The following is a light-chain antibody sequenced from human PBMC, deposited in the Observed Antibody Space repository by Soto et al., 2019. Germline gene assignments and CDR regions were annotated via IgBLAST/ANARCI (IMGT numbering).Light chain of an antibody. CDR1: QSLNRW. V-gene: IGKV1-5*01. CDR2: DAS. CDR3: QQYNTYSWT. J-gene: IGKJ1*01. Sequence: IDMSQSPSILSSSVVYRVTITFRASQSLNRWLAWYQQKPGKAPKLLIYDASSLQSGVPSRFSGSGSGTEFALTISSLQPDDFATYYCQQYNTYSWTFGPGTKVDIK.